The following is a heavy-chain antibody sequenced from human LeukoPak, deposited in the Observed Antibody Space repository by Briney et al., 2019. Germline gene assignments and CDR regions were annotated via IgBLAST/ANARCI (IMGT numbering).Heavy chain of an antibody. Sequence: SVKVSCKASGGTFSSYAISWVRQAPGQGLEWMGGIIPIFGTANYAQKFQGRVTITTDESTSTAYMELSSLRSEDTAVYYCARTYYYDSSGYWYFDLWGRGTLVTVSS. CDR1: GGTFSSYA. D-gene: IGHD3-22*01. J-gene: IGHJ2*01. V-gene: IGHV1-69*05. CDR2: IIPIFGTA. CDR3: ARTYYYDSSGYWYFDL.